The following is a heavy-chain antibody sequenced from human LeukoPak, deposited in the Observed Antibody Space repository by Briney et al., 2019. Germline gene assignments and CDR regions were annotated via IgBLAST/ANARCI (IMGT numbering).Heavy chain of an antibody. CDR3: ARGGWSIDF. D-gene: IGHD2-8*02. V-gene: IGHV4-59*01. J-gene: IGHJ2*01. Sequence: SETLSLTCTVSGGSMSGYYWGWIRQPPGKGPELIGYIHSTGNTGYNPSLKSRVTISVDTSKNQFSLGLRSVTTADTAVYYCARGGWSIDFRGRGTLVTVSS. CDR1: GGSMSGYY. CDR2: IHSTGNT.